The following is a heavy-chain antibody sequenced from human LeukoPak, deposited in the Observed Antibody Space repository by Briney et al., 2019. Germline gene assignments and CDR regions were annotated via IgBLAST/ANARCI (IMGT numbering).Heavy chain of an antibody. CDR3: ARTAGGAAAGGRDAFDI. CDR2: MNPNSCNT. J-gene: IGHJ3*02. CDR1: GYTFSSND. Sequence: ASVKVSCKASGYTFSSNDINWVRQATGQGLEWMGWMNPNSCNTGYAQKFQGRVTFTRDTSISTAYMELSSLRSEDTAVYYCARTAGGAAAGGRDAFDIWGQGTMVTVSS. D-gene: IGHD6-13*01. V-gene: IGHV1-8*02.